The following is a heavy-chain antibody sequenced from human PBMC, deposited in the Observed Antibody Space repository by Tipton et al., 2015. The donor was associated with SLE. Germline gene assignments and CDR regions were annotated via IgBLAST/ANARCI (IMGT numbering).Heavy chain of an antibody. V-gene: IGHV4-34*01. J-gene: IGHJ6*02. Sequence: TLSLTCAVYGGSFSTYYWSWIRQPPGKGLEWIGEINHSGSTNYNPSLKSRVTISVDTSKNQFSLKLSSVTAADTAVYYCARDWGEASAAAGVWYYYYGMDVWGQGTTVTVSS. CDR3: ARDWGEASAAAGVWYYYYGMDV. CDR2: INHSGST. CDR1: GGSFSTYY. D-gene: IGHD6-13*01.